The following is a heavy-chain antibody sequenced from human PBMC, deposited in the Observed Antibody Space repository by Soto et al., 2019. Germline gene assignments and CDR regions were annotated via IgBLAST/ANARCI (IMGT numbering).Heavy chain of an antibody. D-gene: IGHD2-15*01. V-gene: IGHV4-31*03. CDR2: IFYTGTA. J-gene: IGHJ5*02. CDR3: ARRLDDTPETFFNWFDP. CDR1: GGSINTGGYY. Sequence: QVQLQESGPGLVKPSQTLSLTCTVSGGSINTGGYYWGWIRHLPGEGLEWIGHIFYTGTAYYNPSLRSSVTVSIDTSVNQFSLHMYSVTAADTAMYYCARRLDDTPETFFNWFDPWGQGILVTVSS.